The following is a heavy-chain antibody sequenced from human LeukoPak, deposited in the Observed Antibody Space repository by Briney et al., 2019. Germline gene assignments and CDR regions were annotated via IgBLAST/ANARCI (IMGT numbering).Heavy chain of an antibody. J-gene: IGHJ4*02. D-gene: IGHD5-24*01. CDR3: ARLEMATIHGFDY. V-gene: IGHV5-51*01. CDR2: IYLGDSDT. CDR1: VYSFTRYW. Sequence: GESLKTSSQGPVYSFTRYWIGWVRQIPGKGLGWGGSIYLGDSDTSYSPSFQGQVTISADKSINTAYLQWSSLKASDTAMYYCARLEMATIHGFDYWGQGTLVPVSS.